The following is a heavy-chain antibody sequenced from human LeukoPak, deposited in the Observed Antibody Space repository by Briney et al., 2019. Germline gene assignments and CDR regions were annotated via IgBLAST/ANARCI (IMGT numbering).Heavy chain of an antibody. V-gene: IGHV4-34*01. D-gene: IGHD2-8*01. CDR2: INDSGST. J-gene: IGHJ4*02. CDR1: AGSFSGHY. CDR3: ARGIALMVYAVFDS. Sequence: SETLSLTCAVNAGSFSGHYWSWIRQSPGKGLEWIGEINDSGSTNYNPSLKSRVTISVDRFKNQFSLRLRSVTAADAAVYYCARGIALMVYAVFDSWGQGTLVTVSS.